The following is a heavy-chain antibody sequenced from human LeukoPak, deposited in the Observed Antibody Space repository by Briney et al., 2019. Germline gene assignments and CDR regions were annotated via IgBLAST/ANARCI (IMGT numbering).Heavy chain of an antibody. CDR3: ARSIPYGTTWYGRSDY. CDR1: GCPFSSYS. CDR2: IKPDGTTK. V-gene: IGHV3-7*03. D-gene: IGHD6-13*01. J-gene: IGHJ4*02. Sequence: GGSLRLSCAASGCPFSSYSMTWVRQAPGKGLEWVANIKPDGTTKFYVDSVKGRFTISRDNALNSLYLQMNSLRAEDTAIYYCARSIPYGTTWYGRSDYWGQGTLVTVSS.